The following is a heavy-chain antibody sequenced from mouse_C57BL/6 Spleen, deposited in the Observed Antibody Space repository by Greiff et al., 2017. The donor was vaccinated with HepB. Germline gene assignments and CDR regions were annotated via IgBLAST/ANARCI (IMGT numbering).Heavy chain of an antibody. V-gene: IGHV1-53*01. J-gene: IGHJ4*01. D-gene: IGHD2-1*01. CDR1: GYTFTSYW. Sequence: VQLQQSGTELVKPGASVKLSCKASGYTFTSYWMHWVKQRPGQGLEWIGNINPSNGGTNYNEKFKSKATLTVDKSSSTAYMQLSSLTSEDSAVYYCARFLYYGKGAMDYWGQGTSVTVSS. CDR3: ARFLYYGKGAMDY. CDR2: INPSNGGT.